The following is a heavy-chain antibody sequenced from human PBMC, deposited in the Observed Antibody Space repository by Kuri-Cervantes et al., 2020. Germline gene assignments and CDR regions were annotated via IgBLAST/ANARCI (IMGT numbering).Heavy chain of an antibody. CDR2: IYSGGST. J-gene: IGHJ6*02. V-gene: IGHV3-66*01. CDR3: AREAGYSSSWYKHYYYGMDV. Sequence: GESLKISCAASGFTVSSNYMSWVRQAPGKRLEWVSVIYSGGSTYYADSVKGRFTISRDNSKNTLYLQMNSLRAEDTAVYYCAREAGYSSSWYKHYYYGMDVWGQGTTVTVSS. D-gene: IGHD6-13*01. CDR1: GFTVSSNY.